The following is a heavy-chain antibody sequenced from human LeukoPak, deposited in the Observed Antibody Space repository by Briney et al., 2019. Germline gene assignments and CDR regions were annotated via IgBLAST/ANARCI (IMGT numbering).Heavy chain of an antibody. V-gene: IGHV3-23*01. D-gene: IGHD2-2*01. CDR3: ASLPYCSSTSCSPLFDY. Sequence: GGSLRLSCAASGFAFSTYAMNWVRQAPGKGLEWVSVISDSAGSTYYADSVKGRFTISRDNSKNTLYLQMNSLRAEDTAVYYCASLPYCSSTSCSPLFDYWGQGTLVTVSS. J-gene: IGHJ4*02. CDR2: ISDSAGST. CDR1: GFAFSTYA.